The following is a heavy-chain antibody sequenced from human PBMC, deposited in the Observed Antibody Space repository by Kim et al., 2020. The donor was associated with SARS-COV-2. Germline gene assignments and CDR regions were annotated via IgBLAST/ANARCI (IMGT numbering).Heavy chain of an antibody. D-gene: IGHD3-16*01. CDR3: ARVLEVWGSQSSGMDV. CDR2: ISAYNGNT. Sequence: ASVKVSCKASGYTFTSYGISWVRQAPGQGLEWMGWISAYNGNTNYAQKLQGRVTMTTDTSTSTAYMELRSLRSDDTAVYYCARVLEVWGSQSSGMDVWGQGTTVTVSS. V-gene: IGHV1-18*01. J-gene: IGHJ6*02. CDR1: GYTFTSYG.